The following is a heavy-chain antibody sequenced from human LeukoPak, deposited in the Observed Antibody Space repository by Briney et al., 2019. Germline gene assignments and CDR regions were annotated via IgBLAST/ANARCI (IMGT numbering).Heavy chain of an antibody. CDR1: GGSFSGYY. V-gene: IGHV4-34*01. CDR3: ARAAAGTFWGVSY. D-gene: IGHD6-13*01. CDR2: INHSGTT. J-gene: IGHJ4*02. Sequence: PSETLSLTCAVYGGSFSGYYWSWIRQPPGKGLEWIGEINHSGTTNYNPSLKSRVTISVDTSKSQFSLNLSSVTAADTAVYYCARAAAGTFWGVSYWGQGTLVTVSS.